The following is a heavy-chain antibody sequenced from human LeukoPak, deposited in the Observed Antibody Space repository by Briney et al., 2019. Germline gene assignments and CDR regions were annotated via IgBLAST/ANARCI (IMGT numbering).Heavy chain of an antibody. D-gene: IGHD3-22*01. Sequence: ASVKVSCKASGYTLTSYDINWVRQATGQGLEWMGWMNPNSGNTGYAQKFQGRVTMTRNTSISTAYMELSSLRSEDTAVYYCARGRRELGYYDSSGYADYWGQGTLVTVSS. CDR3: ARGRRELGYYDSSGYADY. J-gene: IGHJ4*02. V-gene: IGHV1-8*01. CDR2: MNPNSGNT. CDR1: GYTLTSYD.